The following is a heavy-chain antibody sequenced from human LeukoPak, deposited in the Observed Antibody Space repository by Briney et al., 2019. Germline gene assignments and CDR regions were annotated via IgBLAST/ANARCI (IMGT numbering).Heavy chain of an antibody. CDR2: IKSKTDGGTT. D-gene: IGHD3-16*02. J-gene: IGHJ4*02. CDR3: TTGPYDYVWGSYRAFDY. Sequence: GASLRLSCAASGFTFSSYAMSWVRQAPGKGLEWVGRIKSKTDGGTTDYAAPVKGRFTISRDDSKNTLYLQMNSLKTEDTAVYYCTTGPYDYVWGSYRAFDYWGQGTLVTVSS. CDR1: GFTFSSYA. V-gene: IGHV3-15*01.